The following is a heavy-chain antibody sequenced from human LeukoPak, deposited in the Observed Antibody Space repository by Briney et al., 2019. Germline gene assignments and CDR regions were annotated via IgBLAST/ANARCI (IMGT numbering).Heavy chain of an antibody. J-gene: IGHJ4*02. CDR3: ASLTVGATLFDY. CDR1: GYTFTSYY. CDR2: INPSGGST. Sequence: ASVKVFCKASGYTFTSYYMHWVRQAPGQGLEWMGIINPSGGSTSYAQKFQGRVTMTRDTSTSTVYMELSSLRSEDTAVYYCASLTVGATLFDYWGQGTLVTVSS. V-gene: IGHV1-46*01. D-gene: IGHD1-26*01.